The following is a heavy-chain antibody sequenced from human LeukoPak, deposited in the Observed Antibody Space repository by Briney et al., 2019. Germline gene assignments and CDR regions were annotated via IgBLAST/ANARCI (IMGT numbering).Heavy chain of an antibody. CDR1: GGSISSSSYY. Sequence: SETLSLTCTVSGGSISSSSYYWGWIRQPPGKGLEWIGSIYYSGSPNYNPSLESRVTISVDTSKNQFSLKLSSVTAADTAVYYCARLRGYCSSTSCYTVWFDPWGQGTLVTVSS. D-gene: IGHD2-2*02. CDR2: IYYSGSP. V-gene: IGHV4-39*07. J-gene: IGHJ5*02. CDR3: ARLRGYCSSTSCYTVWFDP.